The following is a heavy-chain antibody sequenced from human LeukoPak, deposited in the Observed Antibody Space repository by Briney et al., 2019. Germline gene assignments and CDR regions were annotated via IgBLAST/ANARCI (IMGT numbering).Heavy chain of an antibody. CDR2: INHSGST. J-gene: IGHJ4*02. CDR1: GGSFSGYY. V-gene: IGHV4-34*01. Sequence: PSETLSFTCAVYGGSFSGYYWSWIRQPPGKGLEWIGEINHSGSTNYNPSLKSRVTISVDTSKNQFSLKLSSVTAADTAVYYCAIGCSSTSCPGPFDYWGQGTLVTVSS. D-gene: IGHD2-2*01. CDR3: AIGCSSTSCPGPFDY.